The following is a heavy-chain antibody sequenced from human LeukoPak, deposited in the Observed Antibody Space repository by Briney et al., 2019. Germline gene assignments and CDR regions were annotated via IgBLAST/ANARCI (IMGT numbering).Heavy chain of an antibody. Sequence: SETLSLTCAVYGGSFSGYYWSWIRQPPGKGLEWTGEINHSGSTNYNPSLKSRVTISVDTSKNQFSLKLSSVTAADTAVYYCARGPGYSSSWYPDYFDYWGQGTLVTVSS. V-gene: IGHV4-34*01. D-gene: IGHD6-13*01. J-gene: IGHJ4*02. CDR3: ARGPGYSSSWYPDYFDY. CDR2: INHSGST. CDR1: GGSFSGYY.